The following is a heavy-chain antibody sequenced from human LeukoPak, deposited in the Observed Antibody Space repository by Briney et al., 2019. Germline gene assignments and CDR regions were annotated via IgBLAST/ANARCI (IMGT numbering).Heavy chain of an antibody. V-gene: IGHV1-8*03. CDR3: ARANGSVTIFGVVRYYMDV. D-gene: IGHD3-3*01. Sequence: ASVKGSCKASGYTFTSYDINWVRQATGQGLEWMGWMNPISGNTGYAQKFQGRVTITRNTSISTAYMELSSLRSEDTAVYYCARANGSVTIFGVVRYYMDVWGKGTTVTVSS. CDR2: MNPISGNT. J-gene: IGHJ6*03. CDR1: GYTFTSYD.